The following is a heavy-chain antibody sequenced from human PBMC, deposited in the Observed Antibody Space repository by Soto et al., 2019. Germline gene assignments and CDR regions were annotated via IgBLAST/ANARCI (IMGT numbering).Heavy chain of an antibody. V-gene: IGHV1-69*01. CDR1: GGTFSSYA. Sequence: QVQLVQSGAEVQKPGSSVKVSCKASGGTFSSYAISWVRQAPGQGLEWMGGIIPIFGTANYAQKFQGRVTITADESKSTAYKEVIRLRFEDTAVYYWARGGGAVAGTLRLFDYWGQGTLVTVSS. CDR2: IIPIFGTA. D-gene: IGHD6-19*01. J-gene: IGHJ4*02. CDR3: ARGGGAVAGTLRLFDY.